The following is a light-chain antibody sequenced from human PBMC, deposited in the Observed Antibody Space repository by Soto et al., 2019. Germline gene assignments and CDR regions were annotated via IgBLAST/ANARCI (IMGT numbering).Light chain of an antibody. CDR3: QQYHIWHSWT. CDR2: DAS. Sequence: EIVLTQSPATLSLSPGERATLSCRASQSVSSYLAWYQQKPAQAPSLLIYDASNRATGIPARFSGSGSGTDFTLTISSLQSEDFAVYFCQQYHIWHSWTFGQGTKVDIK. CDR1: QSVSSY. J-gene: IGKJ1*01. V-gene: IGKV3-11*01.